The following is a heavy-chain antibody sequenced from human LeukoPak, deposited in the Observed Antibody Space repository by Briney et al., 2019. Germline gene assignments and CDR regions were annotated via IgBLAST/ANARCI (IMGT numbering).Heavy chain of an antibody. Sequence: GRSLRLSCAASGFTFSSYAMHWVRRAPGKGLEWVAVISYDGSNKYYADSVKGRFTISRDNSKNTLYLQMNSLRAEDTAVYYCARDLYGYSYGNFDYWGQGTLVTVSS. CDR2: ISYDGSNK. CDR3: ARDLYGYSYGNFDY. J-gene: IGHJ4*02. CDR1: GFTFSSYA. D-gene: IGHD5-18*01. V-gene: IGHV3-30-3*01.